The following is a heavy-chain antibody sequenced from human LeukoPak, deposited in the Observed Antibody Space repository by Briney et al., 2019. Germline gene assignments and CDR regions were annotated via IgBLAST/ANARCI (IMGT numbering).Heavy chain of an antibody. J-gene: IGHJ5*02. D-gene: IGHD2-15*01. CDR1: GGPISSYY. CDR3: ARIAIDCSGGSCYYSWFDP. Sequence: SETLPLTCSVSGGPISSYYWSWIRQPPGKGLEWIGHIYYSGSTNYNPSLKSRVTISVDTSKNQSSLKLSSVTAADTAVYYCARIAIDCSGGSCYYSWFDPWGQGTLVTVSS. CDR2: IYYSGST. V-gene: IGHV4-59*01.